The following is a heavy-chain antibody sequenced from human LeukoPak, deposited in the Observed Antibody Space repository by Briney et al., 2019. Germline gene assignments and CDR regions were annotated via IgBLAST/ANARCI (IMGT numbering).Heavy chain of an antibody. V-gene: IGHV3-11*04. Sequence: PGGPLRLSCAASGFTFSDYYMSWIRQAPGKGLEWVSYISSSGSTIYYADSVKGRFTISRANAKNSLYLQMNSLRAEDTAMYYCARVRLVGATRGDFDCWGQGTLVTVSS. CDR1: GFTFSDYY. J-gene: IGHJ4*02. CDR2: ISSSGSTI. D-gene: IGHD1-26*01. CDR3: ARVRLVGATRGDFDC.